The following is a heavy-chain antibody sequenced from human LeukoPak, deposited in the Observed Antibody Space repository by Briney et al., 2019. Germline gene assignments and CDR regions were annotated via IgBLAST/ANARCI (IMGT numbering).Heavy chain of an antibody. D-gene: IGHD5-18*01. CDR2: IKQDGSEK. CDR3: ARWGYSYGYGNYFDY. J-gene: IGHJ4*02. Sequence: PGGSLRLSCAASGFTFSSYWMSWVRQAPGKGLEWVANIKQDGSEKYYVDSVKGRFTISRDNAKNSLYLQMNSLRAEDTAVYYCARWGYSYGYGNYFDYWGQGTLVTVSS. V-gene: IGHV3-7*01. CDR1: GFTFSSYW.